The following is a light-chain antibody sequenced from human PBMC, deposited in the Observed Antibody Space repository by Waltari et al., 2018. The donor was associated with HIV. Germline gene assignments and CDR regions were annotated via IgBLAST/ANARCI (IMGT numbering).Light chain of an antibody. CDR2: WAS. CDR3: QQYYTTPRT. V-gene: IGKV4-1*01. J-gene: IGKJ1*01. CDR1: QSVLYSSNNKTY. Sequence: DIVMTQSPDSLAVSLGDRATINCRSSQSVLYSSNNKTYLAWFQQKPGQPPKLLIYWASTRESGVPDRFSGSGSGTDFTLSISGLQAEDVAVYYCQQYYTTPRTFGQGTKVEIK.